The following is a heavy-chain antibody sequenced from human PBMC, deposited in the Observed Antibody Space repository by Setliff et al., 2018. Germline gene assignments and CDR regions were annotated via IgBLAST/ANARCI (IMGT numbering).Heavy chain of an antibody. CDR3: ARGQLVLRGTTLYYMDL. CDR1: GGSLRNHK. V-gene: IGHV4-34*01. D-gene: IGHD5-12*01. Sequence: SETLSLTCDIYGGSLRNHKWSWIRQSPGEGLEWIGEISYLGSTNYNPSLKSRVVISTDTSNNRFSLLLRSVTAADTAVYYCARGQLVLRGTTLYYMDLWDKGASVTVSS. CDR2: ISYLGST. J-gene: IGHJ6*03.